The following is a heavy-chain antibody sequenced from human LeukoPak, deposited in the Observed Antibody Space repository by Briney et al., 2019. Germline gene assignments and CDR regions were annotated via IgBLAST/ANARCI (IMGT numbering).Heavy chain of an antibody. CDR2: IYYSGST. J-gene: IGHJ4*02. Sequence: PSETLSLTCTVSGGSISSGDYYWSWIRQPPGKGLEWIGYIYYSGSTYYNPSLKSRVTISVDRSKNQFSLKLSSVTAADTAVYYCARGIDYDFWTGASDYWGQGTLVTVSS. D-gene: IGHD3-3*01. CDR3: ARGIDYDFWTGASDY. V-gene: IGHV4-30-4*01. CDR1: GGSISSGDYY.